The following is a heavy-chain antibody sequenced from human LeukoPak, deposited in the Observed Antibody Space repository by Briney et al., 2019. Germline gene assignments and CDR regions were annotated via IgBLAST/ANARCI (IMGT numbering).Heavy chain of an antibody. CDR1: GFTFKNYG. D-gene: IGHD1-1*01. V-gene: IGHV3-21*06. CDR3: ARSKGGAQREYGMDV. CDR2: ISSGGSYI. J-gene: IGHJ6*02. Sequence: GGSLRLSCAASGFTFKNYGMNWVRQAPGKGLEWVSSISSGGSYIDYADSVKGRFTISRDNAKNSLYLQMNSLRDEDTAVYYCARSKGGAQREYGMDVWGQGTTVTVSS.